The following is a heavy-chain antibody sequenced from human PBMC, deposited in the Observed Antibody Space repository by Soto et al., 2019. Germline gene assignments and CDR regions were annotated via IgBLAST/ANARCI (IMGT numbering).Heavy chain of an antibody. V-gene: IGHV3-7*03. J-gene: IGHJ4*02. CDR2: IKQDGSEK. Sequence: GGSLRLSCAASGFTFSSYWMSWVRQAPGKGLEWVANIKQDGSEKYYVDSVKGRFTISRDNAKNSLYLQMNSLRAEDTAVYYCAREGADLRFLEWLPALQYYFDYWGQGTLVTVS. D-gene: IGHD3-3*01. CDR1: GFTFSSYW. CDR3: AREGADLRFLEWLPALQYYFDY.